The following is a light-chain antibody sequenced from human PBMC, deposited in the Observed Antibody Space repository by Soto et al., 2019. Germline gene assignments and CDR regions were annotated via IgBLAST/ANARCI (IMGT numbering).Light chain of an antibody. CDR2: DVS. Sequence: QSVLTQPASVSGSPGQSITISCTGTSSDYVSWYQQHPGRAPKLMIYDVSNRPSGVSNRFSGSKSGNTASLTISGLQAEDEDDYYCSSYTSSSTRVFGTGTKVTVL. CDR3: SSYTSSSTRV. J-gene: IGLJ1*01. V-gene: IGLV2-14*01. CDR1: SSDY.